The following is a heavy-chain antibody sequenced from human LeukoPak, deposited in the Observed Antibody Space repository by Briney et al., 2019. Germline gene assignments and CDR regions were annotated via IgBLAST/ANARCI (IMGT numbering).Heavy chain of an antibody. CDR1: GGTFSSYA. Sequence: ASVKVSCKASGGTFSSYAISWVRQAPGQRLEWMGGIIPIFGTANYAQKFQGRVTITADESTSTAYMELSSLRSEDTAVYYCARDTGPYCSSTSCYALDYWGQGTLVTVSS. CDR3: ARDTGPYCSSTSCYALDY. CDR2: IIPIFGTA. J-gene: IGHJ4*02. D-gene: IGHD2-2*01. V-gene: IGHV1-69*01.